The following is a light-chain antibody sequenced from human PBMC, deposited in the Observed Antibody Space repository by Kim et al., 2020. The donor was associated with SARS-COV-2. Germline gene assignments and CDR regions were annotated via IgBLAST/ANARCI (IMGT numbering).Light chain of an antibody. V-gene: IGLV9-49*01. CDR3: GADHGSGSNFVYV. Sequence: TLSSGYSNYKVDWYQQRPGKGPRFVMRVGTGGIVGSKGDGIPDRFSVLGSGLNRYLTIKNIQEEDESDYHCGADHGSGSNFVYVFGTGTKVTVL. CDR1: SGYSNYK. CDR2: VGTGGIVG. J-gene: IGLJ1*01.